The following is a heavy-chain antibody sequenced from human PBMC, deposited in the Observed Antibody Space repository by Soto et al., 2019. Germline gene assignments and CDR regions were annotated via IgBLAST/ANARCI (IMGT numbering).Heavy chain of an antibody. D-gene: IGHD3-3*01. Sequence: ASGKVSCKASGYTFTGYYMHWVRQAPGQGLEWMGWINPNSGGTNYAQKFQGRVTMTRDTSISTAYMELSRLRSDDTAVYYCARGGTYYDFWSGFRVFWFDPWGQGTLVTVSS. CDR1: GYTFTGYY. CDR2: INPNSGGT. V-gene: IGHV1-2*02. J-gene: IGHJ5*02. CDR3: ARGGTYYDFWSGFRVFWFDP.